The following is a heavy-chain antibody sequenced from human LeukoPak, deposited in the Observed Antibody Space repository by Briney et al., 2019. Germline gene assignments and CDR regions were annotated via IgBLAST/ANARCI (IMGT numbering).Heavy chain of an antibody. J-gene: IGHJ4*02. CDR2: IYYSGST. CDR3: AKRRPYSSGYPFDY. Sequence: SETLSLTCTVSGGSISSYYWSWIRQPPGKGLEWIGYIYYSGSTNYNPSLKSRVTISVDTSKNQFSLKLSSVTAADTAVYYCAKRRPYSSGYPFDYWGQGTLVTVSS. CDR1: GGSISSYY. V-gene: IGHV4-59*01. D-gene: IGHD3-22*01.